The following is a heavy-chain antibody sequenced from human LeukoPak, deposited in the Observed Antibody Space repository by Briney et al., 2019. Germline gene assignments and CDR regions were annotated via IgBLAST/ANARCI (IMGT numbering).Heavy chain of an antibody. D-gene: IGHD2-2*01. Sequence: SETLSLTCAVYGGSFSGYYWSWIRQPAGKGLEWIGRIYTSGSTNYNPSLKSRVTISVDTSKNQFSLKLSSVTAADTAVYYCARSIVVVPAAAYLDAFDIWGQGTMVTVSS. CDR2: IYTSGST. J-gene: IGHJ3*02. CDR3: ARSIVVVPAAAYLDAFDI. V-gene: IGHV4-59*10. CDR1: GGSFSGYY.